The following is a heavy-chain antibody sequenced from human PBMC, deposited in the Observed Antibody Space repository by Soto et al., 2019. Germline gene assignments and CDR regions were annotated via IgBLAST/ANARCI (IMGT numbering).Heavy chain of an antibody. D-gene: IGHD1-1*01. CDR2: IYYSGST. J-gene: IGHJ4*02. Sequence: SETLSLTCTVSGGSISSYYWSWIRQPPGKGLEWIGYIYYSGSTNYNPSLKSRVTISVDTSKNQFSLKLSSVTAADTAVYYCERYSLRGGTNFDYWGQGTLVTVS. V-gene: IGHV4-59*01. CDR1: GGSISSYY. CDR3: ERYSLRGGTNFDY.